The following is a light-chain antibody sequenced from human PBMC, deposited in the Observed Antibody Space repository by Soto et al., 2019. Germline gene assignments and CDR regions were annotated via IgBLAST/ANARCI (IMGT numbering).Light chain of an antibody. CDR1: QSISSY. CDR2: AAS. J-gene: IGKJ1*01. CDR3: QQSYSTLWA. Sequence: DIQITQSPSSLSASVGDRVTITGRASQSISSYLNWYQQKPGKAPKLLIYAASSLQSGVPSRFSGSGSGTDFTLTISSLQTEDFATYYCQQSYSTLWAFGQGTKVDIK. V-gene: IGKV1-39*01.